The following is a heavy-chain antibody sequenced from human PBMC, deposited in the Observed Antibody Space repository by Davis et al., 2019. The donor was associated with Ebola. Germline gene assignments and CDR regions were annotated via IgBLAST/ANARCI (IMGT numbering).Heavy chain of an antibody. CDR3: ARDSGVLVVYGVFDY. Sequence: ASVKVSCKASGYTFTGYYMHWVRQAPGQGLEWMGIINPSGGSTSYAQKFQGRVTMTRDTSTSTVYMELSSLRSEDTAVYYCARDSGVLVVYGVFDYWGQGTLVTVSS. CDR1: GYTFTGYY. D-gene: IGHD2-8*02. J-gene: IGHJ4*02. CDR2: INPSGGST. V-gene: IGHV1-46*01.